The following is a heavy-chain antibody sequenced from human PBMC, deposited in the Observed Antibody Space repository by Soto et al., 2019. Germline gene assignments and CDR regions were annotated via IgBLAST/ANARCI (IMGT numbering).Heavy chain of an antibody. Sequence: QITLKESGPTLVKPTQTLTLTCTFSGFSLSTSGVGVGWIRQPPGKALEWLALIYWNDDKRYSPSLKSRLTITKDTSKNQVVLTMTNMDPVDTATYYCAHGLRYCDWLSDKFDYWGQGTLVTVSS. CDR1: GFSLSTSGVG. J-gene: IGHJ4*02. V-gene: IGHV2-5*01. CDR3: AHGLRYCDWLSDKFDY. CDR2: IYWNDDK. D-gene: IGHD3-9*01.